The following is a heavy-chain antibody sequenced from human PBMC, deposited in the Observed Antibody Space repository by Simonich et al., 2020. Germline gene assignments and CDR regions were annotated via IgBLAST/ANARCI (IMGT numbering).Heavy chain of an antibody. CDR3: ARVSGGTAMVTSTFDI. Sequence: QVQLVQSGAEVKKPGASVKVSCKASGYTFTGYYMHWVRQAPGQGLGWMGWINPNSGGTTYAQKCQGRVPMTRDTSISTAYMELSRLRSDDTAVYYCARVSGGTAMVTSTFDIWGQGTMVTVSS. V-gene: IGHV1-2*02. D-gene: IGHD5-18*01. CDR2: INPNSGGT. J-gene: IGHJ3*02. CDR1: GYTFTGYY.